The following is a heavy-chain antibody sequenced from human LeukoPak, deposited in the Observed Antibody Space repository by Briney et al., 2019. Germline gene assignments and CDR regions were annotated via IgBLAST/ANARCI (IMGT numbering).Heavy chain of an antibody. V-gene: IGHV1-18*01. J-gene: IGHJ6*03. CDR3: ARTYYDFWSGYFRPYMDV. CDR2: ISAYNGNT. Sequence: ASVKVSCKASGYTFTSYGISWVRLAPGQGLEWMGWISAYNGNTNYAQKLQGRVTMTTDTSTSTAYMELRSLRFDDTAVYYCARTYYDFWSGYFRPYMDVWGKGTTVTVSS. D-gene: IGHD3-3*01. CDR1: GYTFTSYG.